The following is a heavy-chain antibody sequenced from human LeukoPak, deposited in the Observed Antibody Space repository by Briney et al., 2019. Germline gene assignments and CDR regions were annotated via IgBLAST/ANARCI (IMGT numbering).Heavy chain of an antibody. J-gene: IGHJ4*02. V-gene: IGHV3-7*01. CDR2: IKQDGSEK. CDR3: ARDNMKDGGIAAAGTDY. Sequence: PGGSLRLSCAASGFPFSSYWMSWVRQAPGKGLEWVANIKQDGSEKYYVDSVEGRFTISRDNAKNSLYLQLNSLRAEDTAIYYCARDNMKDGGIAAAGTDYWGQGTLVTVSS. D-gene: IGHD6-13*01. CDR1: GFPFSSYW.